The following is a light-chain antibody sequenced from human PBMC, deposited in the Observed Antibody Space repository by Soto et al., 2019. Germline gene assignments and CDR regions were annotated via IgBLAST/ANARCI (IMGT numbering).Light chain of an antibody. V-gene: IGKV3-20*01. J-gene: IGKJ4*01. Sequence: EMVLAHSPVTLPLSGGERAALSFRASHSVSNNYLSCYQQKPRQAPRLLIYGASTRATGIPARFSGSGSATDFTPTTSRLEPEDFAVYYCQQYGSSQLTFGGGTKVDIK. CDR2: GAS. CDR1: HSVSNNY. CDR3: QQYGSSQLT.